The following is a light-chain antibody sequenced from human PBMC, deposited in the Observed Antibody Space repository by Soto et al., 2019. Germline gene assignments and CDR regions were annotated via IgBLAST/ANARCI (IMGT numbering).Light chain of an antibody. Sequence: EIVLTQSPGTLSLSPGERATLSCRASQSVTSNYLAWYQQRPGQAPRLLIYGASSRATGIPDRFSGSGSGAAVTLTISRLETEDFAVYYCQQYGSSPQTFGQGTKVEIK. J-gene: IGKJ1*01. V-gene: IGKV3-20*01. CDR3: QQYGSSPQT. CDR1: QSVTSNY. CDR2: GAS.